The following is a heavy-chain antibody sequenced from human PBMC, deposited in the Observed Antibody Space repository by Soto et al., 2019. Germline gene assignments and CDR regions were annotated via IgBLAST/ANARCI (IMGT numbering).Heavy chain of an antibody. Sequence: SETRCLTCTVSGGSISSDDYYWSWIRQPPGKGLEWIGYIYYSGSTYYNPSLKSRVTISVDTSKNQFSLKLSSVTAADTAVYYCARTPPPIVLVPAASRRGYYYYGLSVSGQGTTVPVSS. CDR1: GGSISSDDYY. J-gene: IGHJ6*01. CDR3: ARTPPPIVLVPAASRRGYYYYGLSV. D-gene: IGHD2-2*01. V-gene: IGHV4-30-4*01. CDR2: IYYSGST.